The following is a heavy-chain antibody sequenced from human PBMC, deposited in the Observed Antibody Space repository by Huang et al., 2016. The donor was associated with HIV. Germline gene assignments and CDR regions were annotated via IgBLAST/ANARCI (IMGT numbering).Heavy chain of an antibody. V-gene: IGHV1-18*01. CDR3: ARDHWYPLQNWFDL. J-gene: IGHJ5*01. CDR2: IIAYKGNT. D-gene: IGHD1-1*01. Sequence: QVELVQSGAEVKRPGASVRVSCKAAGYIFTKYGINWVRQAPGQGLEWMGGIIAYKGNTNYAEKVQGRVTLTRDTSATTAYMELRDVTSADTAVYYCARDHWYPLQNWFDLWGQGTLVTVSS. CDR1: GYIFTKYG.